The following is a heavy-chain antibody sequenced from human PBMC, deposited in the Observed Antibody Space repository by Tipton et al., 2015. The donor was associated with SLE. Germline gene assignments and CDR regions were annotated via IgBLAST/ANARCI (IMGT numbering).Heavy chain of an antibody. V-gene: IGHV3-13*03. J-gene: IGHJ4*02. CDR3: VKQLASEL. Sequence: SLRLSCAACGFTFSSYDMHWVRQATGKGLEWVSAIGTAGDTYYPGSVKGQFTISRENAKNTLYPQMNSLRAEDTAVYYCVKQLASELWGQGTLVTVSS. CDR1: GFTFSSYD. D-gene: IGHD6-6*01. CDR2: IGTAGDT.